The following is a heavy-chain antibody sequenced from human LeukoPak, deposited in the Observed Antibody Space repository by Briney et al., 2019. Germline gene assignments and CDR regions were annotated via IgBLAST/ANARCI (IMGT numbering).Heavy chain of an antibody. D-gene: IGHD2-2*01. J-gene: IGHJ6*02. CDR3: ATTSLGYCSSTSCYGMDV. Sequence: GGSLRLSCAASGLTFSSYSMNWVRQAPGKGLEWVSSISSSSSYIYYADSVKGRFTISRDNAKNSLYLQMSSLRAEDTAVYYCATTSLGYCSSTSCYGMDVWGQGTTVTVSS. CDR1: GLTFSSYS. CDR2: ISSSSSYI. V-gene: IGHV3-21*01.